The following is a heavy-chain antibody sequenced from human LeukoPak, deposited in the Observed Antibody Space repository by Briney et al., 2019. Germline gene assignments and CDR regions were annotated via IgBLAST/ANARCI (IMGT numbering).Heavy chain of an antibody. D-gene: IGHD3-10*01. CDR3: ARVPYGSGSYLFDY. Sequence: SETLSLTCTVSGGSISSGGYYWSWIRQPPGKGLEWIGYIYHTGSTYYNPSLKSRVTMSVDGSKNQFSLKLSSVTAADTAVYYCARVPYGSGSYLFDYWGQGTLVTVSS. J-gene: IGHJ4*02. V-gene: IGHV4-30-2*01. CDR1: GGSISSGGYY. CDR2: IYHTGST.